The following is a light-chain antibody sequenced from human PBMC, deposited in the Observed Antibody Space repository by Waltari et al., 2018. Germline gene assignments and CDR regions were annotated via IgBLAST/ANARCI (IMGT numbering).Light chain of an antibody. CDR3: QQRSNWPPIT. J-gene: IGKJ5*01. CDR1: QSVSSY. CDR2: DAS. Sequence: EIVLTQSTATMSLSRGERATLSCRASQSVSSYLAWYQQKPGQAPRLLIYDASNRATGIPARFSGSGSGTDFTLTISSLEPEDFAVYYCQQRSNWPPITFGQGTRLEIK. V-gene: IGKV3-11*01.